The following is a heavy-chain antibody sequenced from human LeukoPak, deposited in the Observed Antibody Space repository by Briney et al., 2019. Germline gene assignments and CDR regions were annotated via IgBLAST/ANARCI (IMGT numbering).Heavy chain of an antibody. D-gene: IGHD3-22*01. CDR1: GFTFTSSA. Sequence: SVKVSCKASGFTFTSSAVQWVREARGQRLEWIGWIVVGSGNTNYAQKFQERVTITRDMSTSTAYMELSSLRSEDTAVYYCAAHYYDSSGYSDYWGQGTLVTVSS. CDR2: IVVGSGNT. CDR3: AAHYYDSSGYSDY. J-gene: IGHJ4*02. V-gene: IGHV1-58*01.